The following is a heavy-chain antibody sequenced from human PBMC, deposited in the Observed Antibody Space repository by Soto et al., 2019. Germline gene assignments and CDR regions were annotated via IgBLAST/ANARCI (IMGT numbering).Heavy chain of an antibody. V-gene: IGHV3-11*01. CDR1: GFTFSDYY. D-gene: IGHD2-2*01. J-gene: IGHJ6*02. Sequence: GESLKISCAASGFTFSDYYMSWIRQAPGKGLEWVSYISSSGSTIYYADSVKGRFTISRDNAKNSLYLQMNSLRAEDTAVYYCARDYCSITTCPNYGMDVWGQGTTVTVS. CDR3: ARDYCSITTCPNYGMDV. CDR2: ISSSGSTI.